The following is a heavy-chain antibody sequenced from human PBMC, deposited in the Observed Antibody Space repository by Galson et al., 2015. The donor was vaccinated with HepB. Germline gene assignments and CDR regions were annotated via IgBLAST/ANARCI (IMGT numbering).Heavy chain of an antibody. Sequence: QSGAEVKKPGESLKISCKGSGYSFTSYWIGWVRQMPGKGLEWMGIIYPGDSDTRYSPSFQGQVTISADKSISTAYLQWSSLKASDTAMYYCARHIRDRNGGGYCSSTSCYTPWGYYYYYMDVWGKGTTVTVSS. CDR1: GYSFTSYW. V-gene: IGHV5-51*01. CDR2: IYPGDSDT. CDR3: ARHIRDRNGGGYCSSTSCYTPWGYYYYYMDV. D-gene: IGHD2-2*02. J-gene: IGHJ6*03.